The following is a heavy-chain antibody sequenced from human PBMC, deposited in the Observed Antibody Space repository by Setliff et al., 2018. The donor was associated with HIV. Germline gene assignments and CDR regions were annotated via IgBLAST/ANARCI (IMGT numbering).Heavy chain of an antibody. CDR3: ARDVDYTDAFDI. D-gene: IGHD4-4*01. J-gene: IGHJ3*02. Sequence: ASVKVSCKGSGYTFTSYGISWVRQAPGQGLEWMEWISAYNGNTNYAQKLQGRVTMTTDTSTSTAYMELRSLRSDDTAVYYCARDVDYTDAFDIWGQGTMVTVSS. V-gene: IGHV1-18*01. CDR1: GYTFTSYG. CDR2: ISAYNGNT.